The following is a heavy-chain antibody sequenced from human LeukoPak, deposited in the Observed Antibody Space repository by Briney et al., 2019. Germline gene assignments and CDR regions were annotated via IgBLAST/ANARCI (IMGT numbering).Heavy chain of an antibody. J-gene: IGHJ4*02. CDR2: INHSGST. CDR3: ARARWLRFYFDY. V-gene: IGHV4-34*01. D-gene: IGHD5-12*01. Sequence: SETLSLTCAVSGGSFSGYYWSWIRQPPGKGLEWIGEINHSGSTNYNPSLKSRVTISVDTSKNQFSLKLSSVTAADTAVYYCARARWLRFYFDYWGQGTLVTVSS. CDR1: GGSFSGYY.